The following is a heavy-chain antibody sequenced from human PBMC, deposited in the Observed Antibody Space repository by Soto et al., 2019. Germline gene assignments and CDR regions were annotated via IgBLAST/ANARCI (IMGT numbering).Heavy chain of an antibody. Sequence: QITLEESGPTLVKPTQTLTLTCTFSGFSLNERAVGVGWIRQPPGKALEWLAFTYWDDDNHYSPSLKNRLTITKDTSKNQVVLTMTNTDPADTATYYCAHGSGWLFDYLGQGTQVTVSS. D-gene: IGHD6-19*01. CDR1: GFSLNERAVG. J-gene: IGHJ4*02. V-gene: IGHV2-5*02. CDR3: AHGSGWLFDY. CDR2: TYWDDDN.